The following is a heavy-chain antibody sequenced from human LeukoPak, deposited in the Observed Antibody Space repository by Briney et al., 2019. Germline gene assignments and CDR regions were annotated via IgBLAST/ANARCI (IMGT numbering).Heavy chain of an antibody. CDR1: GFTFSSYS. J-gene: IGHJ4*02. V-gene: IGHV3-21*01. Sequence: GGSLRLSCAASGFTFSSYSMNWVRQAPGKGLEWVSSISSSSSYIYYADSVKGRFTISRDNAKNSLYLQMNSLRAEDTAVYYCAHYDILTGLVGWGQGTLVTVSS. CDR2: ISSSSSYI. D-gene: IGHD3-9*01. CDR3: AHYDILTGLVG.